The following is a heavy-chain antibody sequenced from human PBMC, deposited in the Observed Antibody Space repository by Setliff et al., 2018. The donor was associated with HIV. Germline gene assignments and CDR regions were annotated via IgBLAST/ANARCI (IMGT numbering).Heavy chain of an antibody. CDR1: GFTFSSYA. Sequence: GGSLRLSCAASGFTFSSYAMSWVRQTPEKGLEWVSIITSGGSTYYADSAKGRFIISRDNSQNTLYLQMNSLRVGDTAVYYCAREIRTVYTGGHYFYGIDVWGQGTAVTVSS. CDR3: AREIRTVYTGGHYFYGIDV. CDR2: ITSGGST. V-gene: IGHV3-23*01. D-gene: IGHD1-20*01. J-gene: IGHJ6*02.